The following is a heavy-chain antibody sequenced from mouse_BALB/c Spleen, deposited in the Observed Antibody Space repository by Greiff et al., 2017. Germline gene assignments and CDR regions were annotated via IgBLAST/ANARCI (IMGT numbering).Heavy chain of an antibody. CDR1: GYTFSSYW. J-gene: IGHJ3*01. CDR3: ARIYYYGSRWFAY. CDR2: ILPGSGST. V-gene: IGHV1-9*01. D-gene: IGHD1-1*01. Sequence: VQLQQSGAELMKPGASVKISCKATGYTFSSYWIEWVKQRPGHGLEWIGEILPGSGSTNYNEKFKGKATFTADTSSNTAYMQLSSLTSEDSAVYDCARIYYYGSRWFAYWGQGTLVTVSA.